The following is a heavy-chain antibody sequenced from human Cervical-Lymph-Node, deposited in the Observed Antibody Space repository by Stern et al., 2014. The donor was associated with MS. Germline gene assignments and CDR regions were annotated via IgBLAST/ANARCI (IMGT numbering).Heavy chain of an antibody. CDR3: ARGELKEGLVRGMDV. V-gene: IGHV1-69*01. CDR2: IIPIFGTA. CDR1: GGTFSSYA. J-gene: IGHJ6*02. Sequence: DQLVESGAEVKKPGSSVKVSCKASGGTFSSYALSLVRQAPGQGLEWMGGIIPIFGTANYAQKFQGRVRITADESTSTAYMELSSLRSEDTAVYYCARGELKEGLVRGMDVWGQGTTVTVSS. D-gene: IGHD1-26*01.